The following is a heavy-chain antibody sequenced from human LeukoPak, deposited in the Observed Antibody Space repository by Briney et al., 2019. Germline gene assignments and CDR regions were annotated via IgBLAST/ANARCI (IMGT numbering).Heavy chain of an antibody. D-gene: IGHD2-15*01. CDR2: ISGSGGST. Sequence: GGSLRLSCAASGFTFSSYAMRWVRQAPGKGLEWVSAISGSGGSTYSADSVKGRFTISRDNSKNTLYLQMNSLRAEDTAVYYCTKGLRYCSGGSCYSGDYRDVWGKGTTVTVSS. CDR3: TKGLRYCSGGSCYSGDYRDV. V-gene: IGHV3-23*01. J-gene: IGHJ6*03. CDR1: GFTFSSYA.